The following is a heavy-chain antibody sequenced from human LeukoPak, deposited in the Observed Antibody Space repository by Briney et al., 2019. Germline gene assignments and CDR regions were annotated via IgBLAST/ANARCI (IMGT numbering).Heavy chain of an antibody. J-gene: IGHJ4*02. V-gene: IGHV4-59*01. CDR2: IYYSGST. CDR3: ARVSIGYCSGGSCYSSLYFDY. CDR1: GGSISSYY. D-gene: IGHD2-15*01. Sequence: PSETLSLTCTVSGGSISSYYWSWIRQPPGKGLEWIGYIYYSGSTNYNPSLKSRVTISVDTSKNQFPLKLSSVTAADTAVYYCARVSIGYCSGGSCYSSLYFDYWGQGTLVTVSS.